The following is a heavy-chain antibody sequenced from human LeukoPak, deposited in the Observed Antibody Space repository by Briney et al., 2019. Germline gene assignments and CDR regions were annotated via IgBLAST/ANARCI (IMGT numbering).Heavy chain of an antibody. CDR1: GFTFSSHE. CDR3: AKSPAAKYYYGSGSYYNRASYYFDY. Sequence: PGGSLRLSCAASGFTFSSHEMNWVRQAPGKGLEWVSAISGSGGSTYYADSVKGRFTISRDNSKNTLYLQMNSLRAEDTAVYYCAKSPAAKYYYGSGSYYNRASYYFDYWGQGTLVTVSS. D-gene: IGHD3-10*01. J-gene: IGHJ4*02. CDR2: ISGSGGST. V-gene: IGHV3-23*01.